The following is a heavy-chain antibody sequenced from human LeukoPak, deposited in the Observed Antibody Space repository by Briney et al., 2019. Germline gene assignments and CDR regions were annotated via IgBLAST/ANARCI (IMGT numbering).Heavy chain of an antibody. D-gene: IGHD2-2*01. J-gene: IGHJ3*02. Sequence: GGSLRLSCAASGFTFSSYSMNWVRQAPGKGLEWVSSISSSSSYIYYADSVKGRFTISRDNAKNSLYLQMNSLRAEDTAVYYCARGGSSTSWGAFDIWGQGTMVTVSS. CDR2: ISSSSSYI. CDR1: GFTFSSYS. V-gene: IGHV3-21*01. CDR3: ARGGSSTSWGAFDI.